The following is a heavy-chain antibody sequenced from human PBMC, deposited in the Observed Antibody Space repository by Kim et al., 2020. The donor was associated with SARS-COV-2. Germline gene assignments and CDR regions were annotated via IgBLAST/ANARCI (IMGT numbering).Heavy chain of an antibody. V-gene: IGHV4-39*01. CDR1: GDSISRSSNY. CDR2: INYSGNT. J-gene: IGHJ4*02. CDR3: ARLVSENSAVEY. Sequence: SETLSLTCTASGDSISRSSNYWGWIRQPPGKGLEWIGSINYSGNTYYNPSLKSRVTISVDTSKNQFSLQMRSVTAADTAVYYCARLVSENSAVEYWGQGT.